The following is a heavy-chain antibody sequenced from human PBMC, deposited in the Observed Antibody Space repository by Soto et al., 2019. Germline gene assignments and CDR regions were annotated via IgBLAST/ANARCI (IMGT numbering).Heavy chain of an antibody. CDR3: TRVAVAGTPAYYYYYGMDV. V-gene: IGHV3-49*03. CDR2: IRSKAYGGTT. CDR1: GFTFGGYA. D-gene: IGHD6-19*01. J-gene: IGHJ6*02. Sequence: GGSLRLSCTASGFTFGGYAMSWFRQAPGKGLEWVGFIRSKAYGGTTEYAASVKGRFTISRDDSKSIAYLQMNSLKTEDTAVYYCTRVAVAGTPAYYYYYGMDVWGQGTTVTVSS.